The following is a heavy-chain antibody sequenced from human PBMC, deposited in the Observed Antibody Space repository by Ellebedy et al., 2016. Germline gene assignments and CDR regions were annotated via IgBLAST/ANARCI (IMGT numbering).Heavy chain of an antibody. CDR3: ARGAGEWDVVVVPELPPATYYFDY. V-gene: IGHV4-61*05. CDR2: IYYSGST. Sequence: SETLSLXXTVSGGSISSSSYYWSWIRQPPGKGLEWIGYIYYSGSTNYNPSLKSRVTISVDTSKNQFSLKLSSVTAADTAVYYCARGAGEWDVVVVPELPPATYYFDYWGQGTLVTVSS. CDR1: GGSISSSSYY. J-gene: IGHJ4*02. D-gene: IGHD2-2*01.